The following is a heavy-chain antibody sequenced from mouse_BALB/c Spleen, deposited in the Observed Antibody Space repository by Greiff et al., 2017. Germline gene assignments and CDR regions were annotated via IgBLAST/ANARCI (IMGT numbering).Heavy chain of an antibody. J-gene: IGHJ4*01. Sequence: VQLQQSGAELVKPGASVKMSCKASGYTFTSYWMHWVKQRPGQGLEWIGYINPSTGYTEYNQKFKDKATLTADKSSSTAYMQLSSLTSEDSAVYYCARGSSSYYDAMDYWGQGTSVTVSA. CDR2: INPSTGYT. V-gene: IGHV1-7*01. CDR3: ARGSSSYYDAMDY. D-gene: IGHD1-1*01. CDR1: GYTFTSYW.